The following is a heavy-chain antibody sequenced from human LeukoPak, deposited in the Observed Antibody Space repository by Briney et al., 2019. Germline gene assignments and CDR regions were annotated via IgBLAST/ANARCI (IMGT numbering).Heavy chain of an antibody. D-gene: IGHD3-9*01. J-gene: IGHJ4*02. Sequence: SETLSLTCTVSGGSISSSSYYWGWIRQPPGKGLEWIGSIYYSGSTYYNPSLKSRVTISVDTSKNQFSLKLSSVTAADTAVYYCARVTGYMIEDYFDYWGQGILVTVSS. CDR1: GGSISSSSYY. V-gene: IGHV4-39*07. CDR2: IYYSGST. CDR3: ARVTGYMIEDYFDY.